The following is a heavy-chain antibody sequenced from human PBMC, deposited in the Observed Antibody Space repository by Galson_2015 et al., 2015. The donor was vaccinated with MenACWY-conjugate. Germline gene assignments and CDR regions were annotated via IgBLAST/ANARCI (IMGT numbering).Heavy chain of an antibody. CDR2: ISGSGGST. CDR3: AKTRQRVGGYFDL. J-gene: IGHJ5*02. CDR1: GFTFSSYA. D-gene: IGHD3-10*01. V-gene: IGHV3-23*01. Sequence: SLRLSCAASGFTFSSYAMSWVHQAPGKGLEWVSAISGSGGSTYYADSVKGRFTISRDNSKNTLYLQMNSLRAEDTAVYYCAKTRQRVGGYFDLWGQGTLVTVSS.